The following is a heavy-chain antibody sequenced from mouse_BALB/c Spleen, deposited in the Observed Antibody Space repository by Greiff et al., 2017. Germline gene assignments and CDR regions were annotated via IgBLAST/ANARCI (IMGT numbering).Heavy chain of an antibody. CDR2: INPYNDGT. V-gene: IGHV1-14*01. CDR1: GYTFTSYV. Sequence: VQLQLSGPELVKPGASVKMSCKASGYTFTSYVMHWVKQKPGQGLEWIGYINPYNDGTKYNEKFKGKATLTSDKSSSTAYMELSSLTSEDSAVYYCARGILLGYFDVWGAGTTVTVSS. J-gene: IGHJ1*01. CDR3: ARGILLGYFDV. D-gene: IGHD2-1*01.